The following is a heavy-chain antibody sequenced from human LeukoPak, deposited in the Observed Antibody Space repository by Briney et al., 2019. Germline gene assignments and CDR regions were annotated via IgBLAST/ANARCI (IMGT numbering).Heavy chain of an antibody. CDR2: IYYSGST. V-gene: IGHV4-39*01. Sequence: SETLSLTCTVSGGSISSSSYYWGWIRQPLGKGLEWIGSIYYSGSTYYNPSLKSRVTISVDTSKNQFSLKLSSVTAADTAVYYCARLSNDYGDYAGYWYFDLWGRGTLVTVSS. J-gene: IGHJ2*01. CDR3: ARLSNDYGDYAGYWYFDL. CDR1: GGSISSSSYY. D-gene: IGHD4-17*01.